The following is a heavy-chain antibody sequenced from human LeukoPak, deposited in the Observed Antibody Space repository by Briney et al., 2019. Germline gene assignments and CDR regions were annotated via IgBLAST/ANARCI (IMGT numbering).Heavy chain of an antibody. D-gene: IGHD3-10*01. CDR3: ARGRGITMVRGRSCYMDV. J-gene: IGHJ6*03. CDR1: GYTFTSYD. Sequence: ASVKVSCKASGYTFTSYDINWVRQATGQGLEWMGWMNPNSGNTGYAQKFQGRVTMTRNTSISTAYMELSSLRSEDTAVYYCARGRGITMVRGRSCYMDVWGKGTTVTVSS. V-gene: IGHV1-8*01. CDR2: MNPNSGNT.